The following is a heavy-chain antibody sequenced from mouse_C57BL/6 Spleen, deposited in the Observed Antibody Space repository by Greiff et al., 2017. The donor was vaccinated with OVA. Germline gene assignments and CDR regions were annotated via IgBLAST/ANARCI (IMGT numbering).Heavy chain of an antibody. V-gene: IGHV1-52*01. D-gene: IGHD4-1*01. J-gene: IGHJ3*01. CDR1: GYTFTSYW. CDR2: IDPSDSET. CDR3: ARELGRGGFAY. Sequence: QVQLQQSGAELVRPGSSVKLSCKASGYTFTSYWMHWVKQRPIQGLEWIGNIDPSDSETHYNQKFKDKATLTVDKSSSTAYMQLSSLTSEDSAVYYCARELGRGGFAYWGQGTLVTVSA.